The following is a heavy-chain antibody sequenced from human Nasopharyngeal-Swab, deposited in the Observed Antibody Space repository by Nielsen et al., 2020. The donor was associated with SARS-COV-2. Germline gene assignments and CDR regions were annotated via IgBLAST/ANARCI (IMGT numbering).Heavy chain of an antibody. D-gene: IGHD2-2*01. J-gene: IGHJ4*02. Sequence: GGSLRLSCAASGFTFSSYSMNWVRQAPGKGLEWVSSISSSSSYIYYADSMKGRFTISRDNAKNSLYLQMNSLRAEDTAVYYCARDPGCSSTSCYVWGQGTLVTVSS. V-gene: IGHV3-21*01. CDR3: ARDPGCSSTSCYV. CDR2: ISSSSSYI. CDR1: GFTFSSYS.